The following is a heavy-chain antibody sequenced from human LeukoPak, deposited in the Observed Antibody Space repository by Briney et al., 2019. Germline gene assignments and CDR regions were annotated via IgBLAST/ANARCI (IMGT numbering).Heavy chain of an antibody. CDR3: ARRPYGGNPGWYFDL. Sequence: SETLSLTCTVSGGSISSYYWSWIRQPPGKGLEWIGYIYYSGSTNYNPSLKSRVTISVDTSKNQFSLKLSSVTAADTAVYYCARRPYGGNPGWYFDLWGRGTLVTVSS. V-gene: IGHV4-59*08. D-gene: IGHD4-23*01. CDR1: GGSISSYY. CDR2: IYYSGST. J-gene: IGHJ2*01.